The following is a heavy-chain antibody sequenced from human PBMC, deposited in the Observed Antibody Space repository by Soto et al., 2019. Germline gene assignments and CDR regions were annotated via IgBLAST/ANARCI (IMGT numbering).Heavy chain of an antibody. CDR1: GGTFSDNA. CDR3: ARGMGSVTYDVLTGSIYYYAMDV. V-gene: IGHV1-69*06. CDR2: IIPFFGTP. Sequence: QVQLLQSGAEVKKPGSSVKVSCKASGGTFSDNALSWVRQAPGQGREWMGGIIPFFGTPHYAQAFQGRVAITADKSTSTAYMELSSLRSDDTAVYYCARGMGSVTYDVLTGSIYYYAMDVWGQGTTVTVSS. D-gene: IGHD3-9*01. J-gene: IGHJ6*02.